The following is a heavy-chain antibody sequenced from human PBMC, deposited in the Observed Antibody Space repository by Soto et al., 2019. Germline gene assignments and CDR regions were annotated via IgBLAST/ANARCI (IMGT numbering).Heavy chain of an antibody. CDR1: GDSVSSNTAS. CDR2: TYFRSKWYT. CDR3: AKGDNLGPKTGYAFDP. Sequence: PSQTLSLTCAISGDSVSSNTASWNLIRQSPSRGLEWLGRTYFRSKWYTDYAVSVKSRIIINPDTSKTQFSLQLNSVTPEDTAVYFCAKGDNLGPKTGYAFDPWGQGIMVTVSS. V-gene: IGHV6-1*01. J-gene: IGHJ5*02. D-gene: IGHD5-12*01.